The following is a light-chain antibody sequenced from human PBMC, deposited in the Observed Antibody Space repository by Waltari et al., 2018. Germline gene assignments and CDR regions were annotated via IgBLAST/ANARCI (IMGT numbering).Light chain of an antibody. J-gene: IGKJ4*01. CDR1: ESLDRNY. Sequence: EIVLTQSPGSLSLSPGETANLSCRASESLDRNYLAWYQQKVGQAPRLLVYGASSRATGIPDRFSGSGSGTDFTLTISRLEPEDFAVYHCQQYGTSPSFGGGTRVEIK. CDR2: GAS. CDR3: QQYGTSPS. V-gene: IGKV3-20*01.